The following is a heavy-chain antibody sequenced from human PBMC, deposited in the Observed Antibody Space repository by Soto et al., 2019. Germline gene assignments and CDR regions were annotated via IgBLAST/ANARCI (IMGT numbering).Heavy chain of an antibody. CDR3: AKPSLSIAAAGYNWFDP. D-gene: IGHD6-13*01. V-gene: IGHV3-23*01. J-gene: IGHJ5*02. CDR1: GFTFSSYA. Sequence: PGGSLRLSCAASGFTFSSYAMSWVRQAPGKGLEWVSAISGSGGSTYYADSVKGRFTISRDNSKNTLYLQMNSLRAEDTAVYYCAKPSLSIAAAGYNWFDPWGQGTLVTVSS. CDR2: ISGSGGST.